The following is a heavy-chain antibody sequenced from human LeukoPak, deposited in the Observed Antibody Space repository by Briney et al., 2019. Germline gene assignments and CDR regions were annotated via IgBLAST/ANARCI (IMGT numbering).Heavy chain of an antibody. CDR1: GYSFTRYW. CDR2: IDTSDSHT. J-gene: IGHJ6*02. D-gene: IGHD4/OR15-4a*01. V-gene: IGHV5-10-1*01. CDR3: ARYGAALGYGMDV. Sequence: PGESLKISCKGSGYSFTRYWITWVRQMPGKGLEWMGRIDTSDSHTNYNPSFQGHVTFSADESVNTAYLQWTSLRASDSAMYYCARYGAALGYGMDVWGQGTTVTVSS.